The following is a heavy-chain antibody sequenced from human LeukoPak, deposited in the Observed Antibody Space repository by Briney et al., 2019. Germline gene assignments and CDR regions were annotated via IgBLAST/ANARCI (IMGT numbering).Heavy chain of an antibody. Sequence: GGSLRLSCAASGFTFSRSWMSWVRQAPGKGLEWVANIKQDGSEKYYVDSVKGRFTISRDNAKNSLHLQMNSLRAEETAVYYCARQAQWLVNAYDYWGQGTLVTVSS. CDR1: GFTFSRSW. V-gene: IGHV3-7*01. CDR3: ARQAQWLVNAYDY. CDR2: IKQDGSEK. J-gene: IGHJ4*02. D-gene: IGHD6-19*01.